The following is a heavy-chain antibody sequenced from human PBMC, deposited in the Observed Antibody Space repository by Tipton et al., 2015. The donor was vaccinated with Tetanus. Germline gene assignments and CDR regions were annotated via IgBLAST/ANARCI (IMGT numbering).Heavy chain of an antibody. CDR3: ARVPQTGSSGWSNFDY. V-gene: IGHV4-31*03. D-gene: IGHD6-19*01. CDR2: IYYSGST. J-gene: IGHJ4*02. CDR1: GGSISSGGYY. Sequence: TLSLTCTVSGGSISSGGYYWSWIRQHPGKGLEWIGYIYYSGSTYYNPSLKSRVTISVDTSKNQFSLKLSSVTAADTAVYYCARVPQTGSSGWSNFDYWGQGTLVTVSS.